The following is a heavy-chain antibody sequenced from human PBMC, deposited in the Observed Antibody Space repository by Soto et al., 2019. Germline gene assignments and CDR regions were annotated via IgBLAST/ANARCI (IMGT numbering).Heavy chain of an antibody. CDR2: LSGSGGTT. CDR1: GVTFSNYA. J-gene: IGHJ6*02. Sequence: EVQLLESGGGLVQPGGSLRLSCTVSGVTFSNYAMNWVRQAPGKGLEWVSSLSGSGGTTYYADSVKGRFIISRDNSKKTVFLDVTSLRAEDTAKYYCVKDLNYDFWSGYNYYALENWGQGTTVTVTS. CDR3: VKDLNYDFWSGYNYYALEN. V-gene: IGHV3-23*01. D-gene: IGHD3-3*01.